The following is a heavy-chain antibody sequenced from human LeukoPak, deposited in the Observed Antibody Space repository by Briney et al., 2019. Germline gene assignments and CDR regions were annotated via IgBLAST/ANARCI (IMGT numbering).Heavy chain of an antibody. CDR2: INHSGST. D-gene: IGHD3-10*01. CDR3: ARHSATMVRGVIVGIYYYYYMDV. CDR1: GGSFSGYY. V-gene: IGHV4-34*01. J-gene: IGHJ6*03. Sequence: SETLSLTCAVYGGSFSGYYWSWIRQPPGKGLEWIGEINHSGSTNYNPSLKSRVTISVDTSKNKFSLKLSSVTAADTAVYYCARHSATMVRGVIVGIYYYYYMDVWGKGTTVTISS.